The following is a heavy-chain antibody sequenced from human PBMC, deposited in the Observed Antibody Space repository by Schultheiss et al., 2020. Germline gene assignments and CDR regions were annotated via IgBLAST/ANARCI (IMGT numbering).Heavy chain of an antibody. CDR2: INPGDSDT. V-gene: IGHV5-51*01. Sequence: GGSLRLSCKGSGYSFTSYWIGWVRQMPGEGLEWMGIINPGDSDTRYSPSFRGQVTISADKSINTACLQWSSLKASDTAMYFCARGKDGYWDYWGQGTLVTVSS. D-gene: IGHD3-22*01. CDR3: ARGKDGYWDY. CDR1: GYSFTSYW. J-gene: IGHJ4*02.